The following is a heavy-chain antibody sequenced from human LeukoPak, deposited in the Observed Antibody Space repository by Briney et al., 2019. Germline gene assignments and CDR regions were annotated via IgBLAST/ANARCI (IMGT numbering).Heavy chain of an antibody. Sequence: SETLSLTCVVSGDSITSSRWWNWVRQAPGKGLEWIGETHHGGSTNYNPSLKSRVTMSVDKSKNQFSLKMNSVTAADTAVYYCARSRSTTTYYGVDVWGQGTTVTVSS. D-gene: IGHD2-2*01. J-gene: IGHJ6*02. CDR2: THHGGST. V-gene: IGHV4/OR15-8*01. CDR1: GDSITSSRW. CDR3: ARSRSTTTYYGVDV.